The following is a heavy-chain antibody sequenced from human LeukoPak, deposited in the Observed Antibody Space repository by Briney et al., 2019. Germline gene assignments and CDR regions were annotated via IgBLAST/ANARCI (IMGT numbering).Heavy chain of an antibody. CDR2: IRSKIYGGTT. CDR3: VRYSGDADY. D-gene: IGHD5-12*01. V-gene: IGHV3-49*03. Sequence: GGSLRLSCTASGFTFDNYAMSGFRQAPGKGLEWVGFIRSKIYGGTTEYAAFVKGRFTISRDDSKSMAYLQMTSLKSEDAAVYYCVRYSGDADYWGQGTLVTVSS. J-gene: IGHJ4*02. CDR1: GFTFDNYA.